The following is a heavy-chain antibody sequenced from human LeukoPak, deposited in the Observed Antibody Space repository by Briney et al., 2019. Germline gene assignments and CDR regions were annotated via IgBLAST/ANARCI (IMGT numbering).Heavy chain of an antibody. CDR2: ISYDGSNK. J-gene: IGHJ4*02. CDR3: ARFYDSSGYYYRAADY. V-gene: IGHV3-30*01. Sequence: GRSLRLSCAASGFTFSSYAMHWVRQAPGKGLEWVAVISYDGSNKYYADSVKGRFTISRDNSKNTLYLQMNSLRAEDTAVYYCARFYDSSGYYYRAADYWGQGTLVTVSS. D-gene: IGHD3-22*01. CDR1: GFTFSSYA.